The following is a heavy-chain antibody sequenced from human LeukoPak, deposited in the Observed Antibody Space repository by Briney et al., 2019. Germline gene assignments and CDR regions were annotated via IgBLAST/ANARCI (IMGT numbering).Heavy chain of an antibody. CDR2: MKQDGSET. D-gene: IGHD1-26*01. Sequence: GGSLRLSFAASGFTFSGYWMSWVRQAPGKGLEWVANMKQDGSETYYVDSVKGRFTISRDNAQNSLYLQMNSLRVEDTAVYYCARGRAWIDCWGQGTLVTVSS. V-gene: IGHV3-7*04. J-gene: IGHJ4*02. CDR3: ARGRAWIDC. CDR1: GFTFSGYW.